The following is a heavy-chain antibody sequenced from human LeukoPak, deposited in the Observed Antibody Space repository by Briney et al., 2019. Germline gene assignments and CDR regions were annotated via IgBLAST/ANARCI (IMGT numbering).Heavy chain of an antibody. Sequence: GGSLRLSCAASGLTFSDYYMSWIRQAPGKGLEWVSYISSSGSTIYYADSVKGRFTISRDSAKNSLYLQMNSLRAEDTAVYYCARELSGSYWNYFDYWGQGTLVTVSS. V-gene: IGHV3-11*01. J-gene: IGHJ4*02. D-gene: IGHD1-26*01. CDR2: ISSSGSTI. CDR1: GLTFSDYY. CDR3: ARELSGSYWNYFDY.